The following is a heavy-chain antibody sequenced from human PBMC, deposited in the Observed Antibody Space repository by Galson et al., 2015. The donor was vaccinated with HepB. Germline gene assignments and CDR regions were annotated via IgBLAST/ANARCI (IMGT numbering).Heavy chain of an antibody. D-gene: IGHD2-2*01. CDR3: ARGQQGYQLPYHLENYYGMDV. CDR1: GYTFTSYD. CDR2: MNPNSGNT. J-gene: IGHJ6*02. Sequence: SVKVSCKASGYTFTSYDINWVRQATGQGLEWMGWMNPNSGNTGYAQKFQGRVTMTRNTSISTAYMELSSLRSEDTAVYYCARGQQGYQLPYHLENYYGMDVWGQGTTVTVSS. V-gene: IGHV1-8*01.